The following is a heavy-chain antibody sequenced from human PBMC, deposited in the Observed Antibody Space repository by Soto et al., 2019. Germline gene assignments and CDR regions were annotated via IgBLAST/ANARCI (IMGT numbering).Heavy chain of an antibody. Sequence: GESLKISCKGSGYSFTSYWIGWVRQMPGKGLECMGIIYPGDSDTRYSPSFQGQVTISADKSISTAYLQWSSLKASDTAMYYCARHRNQGYYYDSSDYYPIDEWGQGTLVTVSS. D-gene: IGHD3-22*01. CDR2: IYPGDSDT. CDR1: GYSFTSYW. J-gene: IGHJ4*02. CDR3: ARHRNQGYYYDSSDYYPIDE. V-gene: IGHV5-51*01.